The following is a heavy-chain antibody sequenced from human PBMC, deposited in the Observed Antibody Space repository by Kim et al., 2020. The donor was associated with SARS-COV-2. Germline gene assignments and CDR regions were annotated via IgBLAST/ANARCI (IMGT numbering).Heavy chain of an antibody. V-gene: IGHV1-69*01. J-gene: IGHJ4*02. CDR3: ARAYCGTVFDY. CDR2: A. D-gene: IGHD2-15*01. Sequence: ANYAQKFQGKVTITADDSTSTAYMELSSLRSEDTAVYYCARAYCGTVFDYWGQGTLVTVSS.